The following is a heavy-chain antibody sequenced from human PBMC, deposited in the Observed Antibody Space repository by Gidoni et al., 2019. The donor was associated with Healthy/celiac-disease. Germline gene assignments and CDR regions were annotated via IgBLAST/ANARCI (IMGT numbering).Heavy chain of an antibody. CDR2: IDPSISDT. CDR3: ARLPDYYYYMDV. V-gene: IGHV5-10-1*01. Sequence: EVQLVQPGAEVKKPGESLRISCKGSGSSFTSYWISWVRQLPGEGLVWMGRIDPSISDTNNSPSFQGHVTISADKPISTAYLQWSSLKASDTAMYYCARLPDYYYYMDVWGKGTTVTVSS. J-gene: IGHJ6*03. CDR1: GSSFTSYW.